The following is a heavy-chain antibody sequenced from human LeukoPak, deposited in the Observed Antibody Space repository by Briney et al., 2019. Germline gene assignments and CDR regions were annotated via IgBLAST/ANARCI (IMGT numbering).Heavy chain of an antibody. Sequence: SETLSLTCAVYGGSFSGYYWSWIRQPPGKGLEWIGEINHSGSTNYNPSLKSRVTISVDTSKNQFSLKLSSVTAADTAVYYCARREGIAAAGPSGGYYYYMDVWGKGTTVTISS. CDR2: INHSGST. CDR1: GGSFSGYY. CDR3: ARREGIAAAGPSGGYYYYMDV. J-gene: IGHJ6*03. V-gene: IGHV4-34*01. D-gene: IGHD6-13*01.